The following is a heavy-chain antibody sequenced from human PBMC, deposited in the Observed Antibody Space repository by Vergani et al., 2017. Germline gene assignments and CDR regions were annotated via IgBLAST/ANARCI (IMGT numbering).Heavy chain of an antibody. D-gene: IGHD5-24*01. CDR2: TKNTGDST. J-gene: IGHJ4*02. CDR1: GFTFSSHA. CDR3: GRGSDNYN. V-gene: IGHV3-23*01. Sequence: EVQLLQSEGAVVQPGGSLRLSCVASGFTFSSHAMSGVRQGHGQGLEWVSSTKNTGDSTHYADSVMGRFTISRDNSKNTLYLQMNSLRVEDTAVYYCGRGSDNYNWGQGTLVTVSS.